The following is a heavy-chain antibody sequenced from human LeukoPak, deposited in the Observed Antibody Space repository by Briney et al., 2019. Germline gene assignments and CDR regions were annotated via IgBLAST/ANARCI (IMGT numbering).Heavy chain of an antibody. CDR3: ARGGGYASPIGY. V-gene: IGHV4-59*01. CDR2: IYHSGST. CDR1: GGSISSYY. J-gene: IGHJ4*02. Sequence: PSETLSLTCTVSGGSISSYYWSWIRQPPGKGLEWIGYIYHSGSTNYNPSLRSRVTISVDTSKNQFSLKLSSVTAADTAVYYCARGGGYASPIGYWGQGALVTVSS. D-gene: IGHD5-12*01.